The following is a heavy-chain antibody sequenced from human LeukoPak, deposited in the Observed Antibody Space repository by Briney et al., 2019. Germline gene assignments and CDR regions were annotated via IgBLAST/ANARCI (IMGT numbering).Heavy chain of an antibody. CDR2: IDQDGGEQ. J-gene: IGHJ4*02. V-gene: IGHV3-7*01. D-gene: IGHD1-26*01. CDR1: GFTFSASW. Sequence: PGGSLRLSCAASGFTFSASWMTWVRQAPGKGLEWVANIDQDGGEQYYVDSAKGRFTISRDNAKNTLYLQMNTLRVEDTAVYYCARASSGSHGDYWGQGTLVTVSS. CDR3: ARASSGSHGDY.